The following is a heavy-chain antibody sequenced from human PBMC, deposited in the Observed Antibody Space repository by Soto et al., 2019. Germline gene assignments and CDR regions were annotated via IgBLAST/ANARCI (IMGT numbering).Heavy chain of an antibody. V-gene: IGHV1-69*04. CDR1: GGTFSSYT. CDR3: ARDRPAQGDIVVVPAGYYFDY. J-gene: IGHJ4*02. D-gene: IGHD2-2*01. Sequence: ASVKVSCKASGGTFSSYTISWVRQAPGQGLEWMGRIIPILGIANYAQKFQGRVTITADKSTSTAYMELSSLRSEDTAVYYCARDRPAQGDIVVVPAGYYFDYWGQGTLVTVSS. CDR2: IIPILGIA.